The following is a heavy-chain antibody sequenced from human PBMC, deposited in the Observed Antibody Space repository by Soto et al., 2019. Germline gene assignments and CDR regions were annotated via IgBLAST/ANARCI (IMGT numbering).Heavy chain of an antibody. D-gene: IGHD3-10*01. CDR1: GFSLRNARMG. Sequence: QVTLKESGPVLVKPTETLTLTCTVSGFSLRNARMGVSWIRQPPAKAVEWLAHIFSNYEKPYSTSLKSRLTISKDTSKSQVVLTMTTMDPVDTATYDCARIVRMATMSYFDHWGQGTLVTVSS. CDR3: ARIVRMATMSYFDH. V-gene: IGHV2-26*01. CDR2: IFSNYEK. J-gene: IGHJ4*02.